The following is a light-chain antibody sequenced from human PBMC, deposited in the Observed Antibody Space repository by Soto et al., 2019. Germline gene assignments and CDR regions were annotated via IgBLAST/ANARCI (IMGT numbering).Light chain of an antibody. CDR2: AAS. V-gene: IGKV1-39*01. CDR3: QHYGSSFLP. J-gene: IGKJ4*01. CDR1: QSISSY. Sequence: DIQITQSSSSLSAPVGDRVTITCRARQSISSYLNWYQQKPGKAPKLLIYAASSLQSGVPSRFSGSGSGTHFTLTISSLDPEDSAVYYCQHYGSSFLPFGGGTKVDIK.